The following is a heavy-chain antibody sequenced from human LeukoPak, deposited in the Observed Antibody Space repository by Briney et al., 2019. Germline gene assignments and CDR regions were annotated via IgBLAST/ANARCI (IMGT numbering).Heavy chain of an antibody. D-gene: IGHD2-2*01. J-gene: IGHJ4*02. CDR3: AKDLIPAALFSCVDY. CDR1: GVAFSNCA. V-gene: IGHV3-23*01. CDR2: ISFSVGST. Sequence: GGSLRRACAAYGVAFSNCAMIWVRQAPGKGLEWVSTISFSVGSTYYADSVKGRFTISRDNSKNTLYLQMNSLRAEDTALYYCAKDLIPAALFSCVDYWGQGTLVTVSS.